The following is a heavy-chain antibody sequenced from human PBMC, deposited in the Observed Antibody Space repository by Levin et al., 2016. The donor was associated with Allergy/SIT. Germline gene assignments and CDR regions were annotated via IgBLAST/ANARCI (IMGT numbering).Heavy chain of an antibody. CDR3: ARDRGSSPYYYYYGMDV. Sequence: SETLSLTCTVSGGSISSYYWSWIRQPPGKGLEWIGYIYYSGSTNYNPSLKSRVTISVDTSKNQFSLKLSSVTAADTAVYYCARDRGSSPYYYYYGMDVWGQGTTVTVSS. J-gene: IGHJ6*02. CDR1: GGSISSYY. D-gene: IGHD1-26*01. V-gene: IGHV4-59*01. CDR2: IYYSGST.